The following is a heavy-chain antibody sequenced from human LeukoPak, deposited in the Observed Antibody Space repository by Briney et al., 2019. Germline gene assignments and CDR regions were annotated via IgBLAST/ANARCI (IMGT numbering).Heavy chain of an antibody. D-gene: IGHD5-24*01. CDR2: IATRRNNYAT. V-gene: IGHV3-73*01. J-gene: IGHJ4*02. CDR3: TRHPPRDEITGGARFDY. CDR1: GFTFSDSS. Sequence: GESLKLSCEASGFTFSDSSLHWVRQAPGKGQEWVGRIATRRNNYATAYGESVTGRFTVSRDDSKSTAYLEMNSLRTEDTAVYYCTRHPPRDEITGGARFDYWGQGSLDAVSS.